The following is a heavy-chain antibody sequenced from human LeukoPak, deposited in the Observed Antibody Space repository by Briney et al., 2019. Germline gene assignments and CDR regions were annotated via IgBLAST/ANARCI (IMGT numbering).Heavy chain of an antibody. CDR1: GFTFSSYG. Sequence: GGSLRLSCAASGFTFSSYGMTWVRQAPGKGLEWVSYISSSGSTIYYADSVKGRFTISRDNAKNSLYLQMNSLRAEDTAVYYCARDSLYYDSSGYYYGIIDYWGQGTLVTVSS. J-gene: IGHJ4*02. V-gene: IGHV3-48*04. D-gene: IGHD3-22*01. CDR3: ARDSLYYDSSGYYYGIIDY. CDR2: ISSSGSTI.